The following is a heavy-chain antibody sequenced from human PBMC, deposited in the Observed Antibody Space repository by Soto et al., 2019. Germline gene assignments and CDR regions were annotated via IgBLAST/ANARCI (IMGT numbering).Heavy chain of an antibody. CDR1: GFTFSSFG. V-gene: IGHV3-30*18. Sequence: GGSLRLSCAASGFTFSSFGMHWVRQAPGKGLEWVALLSYDGSKEYYADSVKGRFSVSRDNSKNTLYLQMNSLRVEDTAVYFCAKSLLRGTTLSVLDYWGRGTLVTVSS. J-gene: IGHJ4*02. D-gene: IGHD4-17*01. CDR3: AKSLLRGTTLSVLDY. CDR2: LSYDGSKE.